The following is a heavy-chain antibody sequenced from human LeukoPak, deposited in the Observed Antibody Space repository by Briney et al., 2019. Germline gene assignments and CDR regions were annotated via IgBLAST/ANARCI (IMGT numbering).Heavy chain of an antibody. CDR2: LSASGGNT. Sequence: WGSLRLSCAASAFSFSSYAMSWVRQAPGKGLDGVSALSASGGNTYYADSVKGRFTISRDNSRNTLYLQMKNLRAEDTAVYYCAKDLTWNFGYNFDDWGPGTLVTVSS. D-gene: IGHD1-7*01. CDR1: AFSFSSYA. CDR3: AKDLTWNFGYNFDD. V-gene: IGHV3-23*01. J-gene: IGHJ4*02.